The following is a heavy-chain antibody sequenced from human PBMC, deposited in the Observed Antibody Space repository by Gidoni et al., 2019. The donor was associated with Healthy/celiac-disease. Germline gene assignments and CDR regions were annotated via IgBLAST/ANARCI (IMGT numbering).Heavy chain of an antibody. CDR3: AKDNQDYDYVWGSVI. J-gene: IGHJ3*02. D-gene: IGHD3-16*01. CDR1: GFTFSSYA. Sequence: EVQMLESGGGLVQPGGSLRLSCAASGFTFSSYAMSWVRQAPGKGLEWVSASSGSGGSTYYADAVKGRFTISRDNSKNTLYLQMNSLRAEDTAVYYCAKDNQDYDYVWGSVIWGQGTMVTVSS. CDR2: SSGSGGST. V-gene: IGHV3-23*01.